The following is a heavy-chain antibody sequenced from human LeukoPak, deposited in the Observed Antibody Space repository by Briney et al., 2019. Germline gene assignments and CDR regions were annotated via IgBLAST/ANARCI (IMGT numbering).Heavy chain of an antibody. D-gene: IGHD2-15*01. CDR1: GFTFSSYE. CDR3: ARDVHCSGGSCYSGYYYYGMDV. Sequence: TGGSLRLSCAASGFTFSSYEMSWVRQAPGKGLEWVSYISSSGSTIYYADSVKGRFTISRDNAKNSLYLQMNSLRAEDTAVYYCARDVHCSGGSCYSGYYYYGMDVWGKGTTVTVSS. V-gene: IGHV3-48*03. CDR2: ISSSGSTI. J-gene: IGHJ6*04.